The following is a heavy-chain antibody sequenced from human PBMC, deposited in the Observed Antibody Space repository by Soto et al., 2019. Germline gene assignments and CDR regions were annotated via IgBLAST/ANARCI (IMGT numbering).Heavy chain of an antibody. D-gene: IGHD6-19*01. CDR2: IFSSGRT. V-gene: IGHV4-4*07. CDR1: GASLLSSY. CDR3: AKGWDVKYFDT. Sequence: HVQLRESGPGLVKPSETLSLSCSVSGASLLSSYWSWVRQPAGKGLEWIGHIFSSGRTSYNPSLNSRLTMSIDPSRDLFSLNLSSVTAADTAVYYCAKGWDVKYFDTWGQGTLVTVSS. J-gene: IGHJ4*02.